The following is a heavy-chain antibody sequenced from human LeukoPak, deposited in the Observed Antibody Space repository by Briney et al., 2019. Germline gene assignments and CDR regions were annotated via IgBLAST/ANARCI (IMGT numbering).Heavy chain of an antibody. J-gene: IGHJ3*02. CDR3: ARESVRFDFWSVSDAFDI. CDR1: GGSISSYY. V-gene: IGHV4-59*01. Sequence: SETLSLTCTVSGGSISSYYWSWIRQPPGKGLEWIGYIYYSGSTNYNPSLKSRVTISVDTSKNQFSLKLSSVTAADTAVYYCARESVRFDFWSVSDAFDIWGQGTMVTVSS. D-gene: IGHD3-3*01. CDR2: IYYSGST.